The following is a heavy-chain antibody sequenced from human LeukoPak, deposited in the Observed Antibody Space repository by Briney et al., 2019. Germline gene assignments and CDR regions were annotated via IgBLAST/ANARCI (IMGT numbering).Heavy chain of an antibody. Sequence: GGSLRLSCAASGFTFSSYWMSWVRQAPGKGLEWVANIKQDGSEKYYVDSVKGRFTISRDNAKNSLYLQMNSLRAEDTAVYYCARDRLLRKPPKSYYYDSSGPADYWGQGTLVTVSS. J-gene: IGHJ4*02. D-gene: IGHD3-22*01. CDR1: GFTFSSYW. CDR3: ARDRLLRKPPKSYYYDSSGPADY. CDR2: IKQDGSEK. V-gene: IGHV3-7*01.